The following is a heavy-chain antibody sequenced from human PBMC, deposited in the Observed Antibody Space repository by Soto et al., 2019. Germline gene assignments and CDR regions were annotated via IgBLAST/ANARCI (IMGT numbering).Heavy chain of an antibody. V-gene: IGHV2-5*01. J-gene: IGHJ4*02. CDR2: IYWNDDK. CDR1: GFSLRTSGVG. D-gene: IGHD3-9*01. CDR3: ANHFLRYFDWTLGWYFDY. Sequence: SGLTLVNPTQTLTLTCTFSGFSLRTSGVGVGWIRQPPGKALEWLALIYWNDDKRYSPSLKSRLTITKDTSKNQVVLTMTNMDPVDTATYYCANHFLRYFDWTLGWYFDYWGQGTLVTVSS.